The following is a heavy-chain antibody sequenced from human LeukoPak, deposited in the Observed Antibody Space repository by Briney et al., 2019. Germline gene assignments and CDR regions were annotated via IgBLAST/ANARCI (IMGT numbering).Heavy chain of an antibody. CDR2: ISYDGSNK. Sequence: GGSLRLSCAASGFTFSSYGMHWVRQAPGKGLEWVAVISYDGSNKYYADSVKGRFTISRDNSKNTLYLQMNSLRAEDTAVYYCAKARGMVRGATDIYYGMDVWGQGTTVTVSS. V-gene: IGHV3-30*18. D-gene: IGHD3-10*01. J-gene: IGHJ6*02. CDR3: AKARGMVRGATDIYYGMDV. CDR1: GFTFSSYG.